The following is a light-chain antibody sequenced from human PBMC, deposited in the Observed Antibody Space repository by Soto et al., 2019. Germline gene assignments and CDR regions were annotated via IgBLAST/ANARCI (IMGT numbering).Light chain of an antibody. Sequence: ETVLTQSPGTLSLSPGERATLSYRASRSVSASYLAWYQQKPGQAPRLLIYGASSRATGFPDRFSGSGSGTDFTLTISRLEPEDSAVYYCQQYDTSATFGQGTKLEI. CDR3: QQYDTSAT. V-gene: IGKV3-20*01. CDR2: GAS. CDR1: RSVSASY. J-gene: IGKJ2*01.